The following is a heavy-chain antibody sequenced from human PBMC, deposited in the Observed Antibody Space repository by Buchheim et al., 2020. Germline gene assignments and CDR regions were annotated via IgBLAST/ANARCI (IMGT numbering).Heavy chain of an antibody. CDR3: ASQRYDFWSGCATCWYYYGMDV. D-gene: IGHD3-3*01. CDR1: GFTFSSYA. Sequence: QVQLVESGGGVVQPGRSLRLSCAASGFTFSSYAMHWVRQAPGKGLEWVAVISYDGSNKYYADSVKGRFTISRDNSKNTLYLQMNSLRAEDTAVYYCASQRYDFWSGCATCWYYYGMDVWGQGTT. CDR2: ISYDGSNK. J-gene: IGHJ6*02. V-gene: IGHV3-30-3*01.